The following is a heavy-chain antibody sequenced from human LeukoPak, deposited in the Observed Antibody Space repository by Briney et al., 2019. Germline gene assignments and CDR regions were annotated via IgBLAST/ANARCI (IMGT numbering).Heavy chain of an antibody. D-gene: IGHD6-13*01. CDR2: INPNSGGT. V-gene: IGHV1-2*02. CDR1: GYTFTGSY. Sequence: ASVKVSCKASGYTFTGSYMHWVRQAPGQGLEWMGWINPNSGGTNYAQKFQGRVTMTRDTSISTAYMELSRLRSDDTAVYYCARVYNIADHFDYWGQGTLVTVSS. CDR3: ARVYNIADHFDY. J-gene: IGHJ4*02.